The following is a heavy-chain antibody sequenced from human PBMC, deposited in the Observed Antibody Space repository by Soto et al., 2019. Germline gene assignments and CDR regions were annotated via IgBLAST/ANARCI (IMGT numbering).Heavy chain of an antibody. CDR3: AREIMPLTNDWYFDL. J-gene: IGHJ2*01. Sequence: QVQLQESGPGLVKPSETLSLTCTVSGGSISGGVHSWSWIRQPPGKGLEWIGHIFDSGSTYYNPSLKSRLTISVDTSKNQFSLRLSSVTAADTAVYYCAREIMPLTNDWYFDLWGRGTLFTVSS. V-gene: IGHV4-30-4*01. D-gene: IGHD2-8*01. CDR1: GGSISGGVHS. CDR2: IFDSGST.